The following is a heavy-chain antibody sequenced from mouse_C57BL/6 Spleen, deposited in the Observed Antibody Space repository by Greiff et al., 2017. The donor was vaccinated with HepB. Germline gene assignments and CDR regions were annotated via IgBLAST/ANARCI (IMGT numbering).Heavy chain of an antibody. V-gene: IGHV2-2*01. CDR1: GFSLTSYG. Sequence: VQLQQSGPGLVQPSQSLSITCTVSGFSLTSYGVHWVRQSPGKGLEWLGVIWSGGSTDYNAAFISRLSISKDNSKSQVFFKMNSLQADDTAIYYCARFSTTDAMDYWGQGTSVTVSS. J-gene: IGHJ4*01. CDR2: IWSGGST. CDR3: ARFSTTDAMDY. D-gene: IGHD2-14*01.